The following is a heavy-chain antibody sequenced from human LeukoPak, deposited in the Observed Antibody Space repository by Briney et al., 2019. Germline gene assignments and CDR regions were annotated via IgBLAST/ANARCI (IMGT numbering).Heavy chain of an antibody. J-gene: IGHJ5*02. D-gene: IGHD5-24*01. CDR3: ARDNSVRDEAWWFNP. Sequence: GASVKVSCKAFGYTFTSNYMHWVRPAPAQGTEWMGVISHSGGSTTYAQKFQGRVTLTRDMSTSTDYLEVSSVRSEDTAVYYCARDNSVRDEAWWFNPWGQGTLVTVSS. CDR1: GYTFTSNY. CDR2: ISHSGGST. V-gene: IGHV1-46*01.